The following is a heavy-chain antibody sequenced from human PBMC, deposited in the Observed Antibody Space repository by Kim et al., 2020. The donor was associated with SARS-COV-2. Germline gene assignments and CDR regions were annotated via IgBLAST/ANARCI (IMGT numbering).Heavy chain of an antibody. Sequence: SETLSLTCTVSGGSISNYYWGWIRQPPEKGLEFVGYVTSGGRTSYCPSLQSRVSISSDTSNNQFSLKLTSVTAADTAVYYCARAEASRTFDYWGQGALV. V-gene: IGHV4-59*13. CDR3: ARAEASRTFDY. J-gene: IGHJ4*02. CDR2: VTSGGRT. CDR1: GGSISNYY.